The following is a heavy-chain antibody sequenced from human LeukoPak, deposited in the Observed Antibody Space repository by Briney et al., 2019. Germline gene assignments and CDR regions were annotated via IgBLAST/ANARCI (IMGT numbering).Heavy chain of an antibody. CDR1: GGTFRTHA. D-gene: IGHD2/OR15-2a*01. CDR3: ARDGCSTTFCNTNWFDP. Sequence: SVKVSCKVLGGTFRTHAISWVRQAPGQGFEWVGGIIPMIGKPHYAQQLQGRITITTDESTSTVYMELSSLRSEDTAVYFCARDGCSTTFCNTNWFDPWGQGTLVTVSS. V-gene: IGHV1-69*05. CDR2: IIPMIGKP. J-gene: IGHJ5*02.